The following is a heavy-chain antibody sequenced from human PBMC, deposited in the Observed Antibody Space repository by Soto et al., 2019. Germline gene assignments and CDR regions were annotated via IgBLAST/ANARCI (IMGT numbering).Heavy chain of an antibody. J-gene: IGHJ4*02. Sequence: QVQLVQSGAEVKKPGASVKVSCKASGYTFTSYGISWVRQAPGQGLEWMGWISAYNGNTNYAQKLQGRVTMTTDTATRTSYRELRSLRSVDTAVYYCAREGPGGYYYDYWGQGALVTVSS. CDR2: ISAYNGNT. V-gene: IGHV1-18*01. D-gene: IGHD3-22*01. CDR3: AREGPGGYYYDY. CDR1: GYTFTSYG.